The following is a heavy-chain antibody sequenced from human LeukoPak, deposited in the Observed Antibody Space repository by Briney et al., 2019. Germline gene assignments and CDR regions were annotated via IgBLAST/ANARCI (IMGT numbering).Heavy chain of an antibody. CDR1: GYTFTTYG. J-gene: IGHJ6*03. Sequence: ASVTVSCKAPGYTFTTYGISWVRQAPGHGLEWMGWISTFNGHTNYAQSRQDRVTMTTDTSTSTVYMELSSLISDDTAVYYCARVDTVNYYYYMDVWGKGTPVTVSS. CDR2: ISTFNGHT. V-gene: IGHV1-18*01. CDR3: ARVDTVNYYYYMDV. D-gene: IGHD5-18*01.